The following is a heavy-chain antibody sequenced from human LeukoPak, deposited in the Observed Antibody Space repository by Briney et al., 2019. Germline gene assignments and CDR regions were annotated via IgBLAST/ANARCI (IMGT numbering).Heavy chain of an antibody. CDR3: ARDRGPRTGFMVREAYDY. Sequence: RGSLILSCAASGFTFSDYWIHWVRQAPGKGLVWVSRINTDGSITNYADSVKGRFSISRDNAKNTLYLQMSSLRAEDTAVYYCARDRGPRTGFMVREAYDYWGQGTLVTVSS. D-gene: IGHD3-10*01. CDR2: INTDGSIT. V-gene: IGHV3-74*01. J-gene: IGHJ4*02. CDR1: GFTFSDYW.